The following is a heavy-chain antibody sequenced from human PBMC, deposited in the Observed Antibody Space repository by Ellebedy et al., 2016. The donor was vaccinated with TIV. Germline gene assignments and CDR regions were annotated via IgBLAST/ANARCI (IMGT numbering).Heavy chain of an antibody. Sequence: KVSCKGSGYSFTFYWIGWVRQMPGKGLEWMGIIHPSDSGTRYSPSFQGQVTFSADKSISTAYLQWSSLKASDSAMYYCARLGGYYGSGRPSDTFDIWGQGTMVTVSS. J-gene: IGHJ3*02. V-gene: IGHV5-51*01. CDR1: GYSFTFYW. CDR3: ARLGGYYGSGRPSDTFDI. D-gene: IGHD3-10*01. CDR2: IHPSDSGT.